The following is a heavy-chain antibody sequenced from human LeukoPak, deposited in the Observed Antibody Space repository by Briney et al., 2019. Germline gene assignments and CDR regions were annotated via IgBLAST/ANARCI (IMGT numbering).Heavy chain of an antibody. V-gene: IGHV3-23*01. CDR1: GFTFSSYD. CDR3: AKEPPGGGSQGPYFDL. Sequence: GGSLRLSCAASGFTFSSYDMHWVRQATGKGLEWVSAISGSGGSTYYADSVKGRFTISRDNSKNTLYLQMNSLRAEDTAVYYCAKEPPGGGSQGPYFDLWGRGTLVTVSS. D-gene: IGHD2-15*01. CDR2: ISGSGGST. J-gene: IGHJ2*01.